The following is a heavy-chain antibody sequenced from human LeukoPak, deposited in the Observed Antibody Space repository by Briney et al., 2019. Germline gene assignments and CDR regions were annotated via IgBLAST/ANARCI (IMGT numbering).Heavy chain of an antibody. J-gene: IGHJ4*02. D-gene: IGHD2-2*02. CDR3: ARDFNYCSSTSCYRHLDY. CDR2: MNPNSGNT. V-gene: IGHV1-8*01. CDR1: GYTFTSND. Sequence: ASVKVSCKASGYTFTSNDINWVRQATGQGLEWMGWMNPNSGNTGYAQKFQGRVTMTRDTSISTAYMELSRLRSDDTAVYYCARDFNYCSSTSCYRHLDYWGQGTLVTVSS.